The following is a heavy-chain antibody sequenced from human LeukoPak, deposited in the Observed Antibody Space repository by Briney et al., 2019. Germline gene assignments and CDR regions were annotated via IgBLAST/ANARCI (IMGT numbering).Heavy chain of an antibody. V-gene: IGHV4-59*08. Sequence: SDTLSLTCTVSGDSISSSYWSWIRQSPGKGLEWIGYISYSGITNYNPSLKSRVTISGDTPKNQFSLQLNSVTAADTAVYYCARHPPLGGFDYWGQGTLVTVSS. CDR3: ARHPPLGGFDY. D-gene: IGHD7-27*01. J-gene: IGHJ4*02. CDR2: ISYSGIT. CDR1: GDSISSSY.